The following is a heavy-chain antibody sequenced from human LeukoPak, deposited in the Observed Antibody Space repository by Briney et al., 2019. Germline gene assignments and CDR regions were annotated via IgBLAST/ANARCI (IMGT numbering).Heavy chain of an antibody. Sequence: PGRSLRLSCAASGFTFSSYAIHWVRQAPGKGLEWVAVISYDGSNKYYADSVKGRFTISRDNSKNTLYLQMNSLRAEDTAVYYCARAPFWSGLRGWFDPWGQGTLVTVSS. D-gene: IGHD3-3*01. CDR3: ARAPFWSGLRGWFDP. CDR2: ISYDGSNK. J-gene: IGHJ5*02. V-gene: IGHV3-30-3*01. CDR1: GFTFSSYA.